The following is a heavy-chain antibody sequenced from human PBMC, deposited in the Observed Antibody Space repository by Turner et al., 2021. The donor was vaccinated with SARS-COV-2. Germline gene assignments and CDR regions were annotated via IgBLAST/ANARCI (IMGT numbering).Heavy chain of an antibody. CDR1: GFTFSSYW. CDR3: ARGGGYGAAFDY. D-gene: IGHD5-12*01. CDR2: INSDGSST. J-gene: IGHJ4*02. V-gene: IGHV3-74*01. Sequence: EVQLVESGGGLVQPGGSRRLSCAASGFTFSSYWMHWVRQAPGKGLGWVSRINSDGSSTSYADSVKGRFTISRDNAMNTLYLQMNSLRAEDTAVYYCARGGGYGAAFDYWGQGTLVTVSS.